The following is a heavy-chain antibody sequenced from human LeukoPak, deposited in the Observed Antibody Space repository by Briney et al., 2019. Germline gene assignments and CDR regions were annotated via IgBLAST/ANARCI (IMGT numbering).Heavy chain of an antibody. Sequence: GASVKVPCKASGGTFSSYAISWVRQAPGQGLEWMGMIYPRDGSTSYAQKFQGRVTVTRDTSTSTVHMELSGLRSEDTAVYYCARDQEAFDYWGQGTLVTVSS. CDR2: IYPRDGST. J-gene: IGHJ4*02. CDR1: GGTFSSYA. CDR3: ARDQEAFDY. V-gene: IGHV1-46*01.